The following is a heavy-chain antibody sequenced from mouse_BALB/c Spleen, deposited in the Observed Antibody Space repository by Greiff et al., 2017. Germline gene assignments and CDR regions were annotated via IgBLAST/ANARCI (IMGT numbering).Heavy chain of an antibody. CDR3: ARNYGSSLYAMDY. CDR2: ISNGGGST. D-gene: IGHD1-1*01. Sequence: EVMLVESGGGLVQPGGSLKLSCAASGFTFSSYTMSWVRQTPEKRLEWVAYISNGGGSTYYPDTVKGRFTISRDNAKNTLYLQMSSLKSEDTAMYYCARNYGSSLYAMDYWGQGTSVTVSS. CDR1: GFTFSSYT. J-gene: IGHJ4*01. V-gene: IGHV5-12-2*01.